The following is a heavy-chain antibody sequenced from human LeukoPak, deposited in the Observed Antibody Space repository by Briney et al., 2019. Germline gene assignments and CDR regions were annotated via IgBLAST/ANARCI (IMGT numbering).Heavy chain of an antibody. CDR3: ARVYDYYYYYGMDV. Sequence: ASVKVSCKASGYTFTSYDINWVRPATGQGLEWMGWMNPNSGNTGYAQKFQGRVTMTRNTSISAAYMELSSLRSEDTAVYYCARVYDYYYYYGMDVWGQGTTVTVSS. V-gene: IGHV1-8*01. D-gene: IGHD3-16*01. CDR2: MNPNSGNT. CDR1: GYTFTSYD. J-gene: IGHJ6*02.